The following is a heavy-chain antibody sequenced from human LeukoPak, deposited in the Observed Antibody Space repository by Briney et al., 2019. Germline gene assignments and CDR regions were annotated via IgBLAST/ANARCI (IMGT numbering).Heavy chain of an antibody. J-gene: IGHJ6*03. CDR2: ISDSGGST. CDR1: GFTFSNYA. V-gene: IGHV3-23*01. Sequence: GGSLRLSCAASGFTFSNYAMSWVRQAPGKGLEWVSTISDSGGSTYYADSVKGRFTISRDNSKNTLYLQMNSLRAEDTAVYYCARDQAHYYYMDVWGKGTTVTVSS. CDR3: ARDQAHYYYMDV.